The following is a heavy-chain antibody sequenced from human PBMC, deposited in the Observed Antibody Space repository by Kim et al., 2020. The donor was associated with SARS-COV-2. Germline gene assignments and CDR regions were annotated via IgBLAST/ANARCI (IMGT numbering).Heavy chain of an antibody. CDR2: ISIYNGNT. Sequence: ASVKVSCKASGYTFTSYGISWVRQAPGQGLEWMGWISIYNGNTNYAQKLQGRVTMTTDTSTSTAYMELRSLRSDDTAVYYCARGSYDYVWGTTGAVLYDYWGQGTLVTVSS. J-gene: IGHJ4*02. V-gene: IGHV1-18*01. CDR1: GYTFTSYG. CDR3: ARGSYDYVWGTTGAVLYDY. D-gene: IGHD3-16*01.